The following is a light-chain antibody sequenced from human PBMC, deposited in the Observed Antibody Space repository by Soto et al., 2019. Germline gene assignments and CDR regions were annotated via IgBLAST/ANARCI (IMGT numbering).Light chain of an antibody. V-gene: IGKV1-5*01. CDR2: DAS. CDR1: QSISGW. Sequence: DIQMTHAPSSLAATAGDRVTITFRASQSISGWLAWYQQKPGKAPKLLIYDASNLETGVPSRFSGSGSGTEFTLTISNLQPDDFATYYCQQYENYWTFGQGTKVDIK. J-gene: IGKJ1*01. CDR3: QQYENYWT.